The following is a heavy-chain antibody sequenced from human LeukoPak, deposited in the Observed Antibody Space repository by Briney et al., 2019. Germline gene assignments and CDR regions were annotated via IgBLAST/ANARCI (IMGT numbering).Heavy chain of an antibody. D-gene: IGHD3-10*01. J-gene: IGHJ4*02. CDR2: ISGSGGST. CDR3: AKDRTSGYYGSGSSDY. Sequence: PGGSLRLSCAASGFTLSSYAMSWVRQAPGKGLEWVSAISGSGGSTYYADSVKGRFTISRDNSKNTLYLQMNSLRAEDTAVYYCAKDRTSGYYGSGSSDYWGQGTLVTVSS. CDR1: GFTLSSYA. V-gene: IGHV3-23*01.